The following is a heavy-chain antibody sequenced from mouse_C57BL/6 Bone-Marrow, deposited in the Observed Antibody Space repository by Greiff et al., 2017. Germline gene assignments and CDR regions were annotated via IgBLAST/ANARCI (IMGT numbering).Heavy chain of an antibody. V-gene: IGHV1-64*01. J-gene: IGHJ3*01. CDR2: IHPNSGST. D-gene: IGHD4-1*01. CDR3: ARNWDVGAY. CDR1: GYTFTSYG. Sequence: VQLQQPGAELAKPGASVKLSCKASGYTFTSYGMRWVKQRPGQGLEWIGVIHPNSGSTNYNEKFKGKATLTVDKSSSTAYMQLRSLTSEDSAVYYCARNWDVGAYWGQGTLVTVSA.